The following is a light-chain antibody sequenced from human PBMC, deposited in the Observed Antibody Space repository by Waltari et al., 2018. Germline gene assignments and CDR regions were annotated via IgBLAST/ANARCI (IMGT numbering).Light chain of an antibody. Sequence: SYVVTQPPSVSVAPGKTARLTCGGNNIGSKSVHWYKQKPGQAPVLVIYYDSDRPSGIPERFSGSNSGNPATLTITRVEAGDEADYYCQVWLSSSDHPVFGGGTKLTVL. CDR2: YDS. CDR1: NIGSKS. J-gene: IGLJ2*01. CDR3: QVWLSSSDHPV. V-gene: IGLV3-21*04.